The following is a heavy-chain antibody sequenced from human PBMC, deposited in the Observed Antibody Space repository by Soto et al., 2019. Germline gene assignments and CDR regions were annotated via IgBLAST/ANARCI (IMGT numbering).Heavy chain of an antibody. J-gene: IGHJ4*02. V-gene: IGHV4-31*03. CDR2: IYYSGST. CDR1: GGSISSGGYY. CDR3: ARSPEATVTAFDY. Sequence: QVQLQESGPGLVKPSQTLSLTCTVSGGSISSGGYYWSWIRQHPGKGLEWIGYIYYSGSTYYNPSLKSRVTISVDAPKNQFSLKLSSVTAADTAVYYCARSPEATVTAFDYWGQGTLVTVSS. D-gene: IGHD4-17*01.